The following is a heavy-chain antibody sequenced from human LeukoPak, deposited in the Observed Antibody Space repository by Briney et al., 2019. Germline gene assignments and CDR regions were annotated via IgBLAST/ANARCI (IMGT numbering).Heavy chain of an antibody. CDR1: GGSFSGYY. D-gene: IGHD3-22*01. CDR2: INHSGST. CDR3: ASEHYYDSSGYYFDY. J-gene: IGHJ4*02. V-gene: IGHV4-34*01. Sequence: SETLPLTCAVYGGSFSGYYWSWIRQPPGKGLEWIGEINHSGSTNYNPSLKSRVTISVDTSKNQFSLKLSSVTAADTAVYYCASEHYYDSSGYYFDYWGQGTLVTVSS.